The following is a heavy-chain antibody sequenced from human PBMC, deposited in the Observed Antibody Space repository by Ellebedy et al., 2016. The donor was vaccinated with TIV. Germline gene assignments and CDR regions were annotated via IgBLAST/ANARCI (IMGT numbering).Heavy chain of an antibody. CDR1: GGSISSYC. J-gene: IGHJ4*02. D-gene: IGHD6-13*01. CDR3: AIRGTAAGTFHC. CDR2: MCESGST. Sequence: MPSETLSLTCAVYGGSISSYCWRWIRQPPGKGRDWIGYMCESGSTNYNPSLKSRVSISVDTSKKQFSLKLSSVTAADTAVYYCAIRGTAAGTFHCWGQGTLVTVSS. V-gene: IGHV4-59*08.